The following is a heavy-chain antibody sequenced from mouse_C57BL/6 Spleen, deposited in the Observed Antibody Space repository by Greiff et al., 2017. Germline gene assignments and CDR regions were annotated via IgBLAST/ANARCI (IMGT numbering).Heavy chain of an antibody. CDR3: AREEDDGYYVGAMDY. CDR2: INPNYGTT. J-gene: IGHJ4*01. D-gene: IGHD2-3*01. V-gene: IGHV1-39*01. Sequence: VHVKQSGPELVKPGASVKISCKASGYSFTDYNMNWVKQSNGKSLEWIGVINPNYGTTSYNQKFKGKATLTVDQSSSTAYMQLNSLTSEDSAVYYCAREEDDGYYVGAMDYWGQGTSVTVSS. CDR1: GYSFTDYN.